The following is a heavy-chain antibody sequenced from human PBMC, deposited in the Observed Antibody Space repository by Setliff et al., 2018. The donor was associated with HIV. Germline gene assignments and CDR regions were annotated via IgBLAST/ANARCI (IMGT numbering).Heavy chain of an antibody. CDR2: ISPNNGDT. J-gene: IGHJ4*02. D-gene: IGHD7-27*01. Sequence: ASVKVSCKASGYTFTEYFMHWVRQAPGQGLEWMGWISPNNGDTTIPQRFQGRVTMTSDTSINTAYLELSSLRSDDTAVYYCARQLSNSLDYWGQGTLVTVSS. CDR1: GYTFTEYF. CDR3: ARQLSNSLDY. V-gene: IGHV1-2*02.